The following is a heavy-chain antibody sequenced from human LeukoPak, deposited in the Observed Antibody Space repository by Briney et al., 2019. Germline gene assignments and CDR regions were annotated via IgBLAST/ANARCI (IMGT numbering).Heavy chain of an antibody. CDR3: ARGRVTMVRGATHYYYYGMDV. Sequence: HSGGSLRLSCAASGFTFSSYGTHWVRQAPGKGLEWVAVIWYDGSNKYYADSVKGRFTISRDNSKNTLYLQMNSLRAEDTAVYYCARGRVTMVRGATHYYYYGMDVWGQGTTVTVSS. J-gene: IGHJ6*02. V-gene: IGHV3-33*01. CDR2: IWYDGSNK. CDR1: GFTFSSYG. D-gene: IGHD3-10*01.